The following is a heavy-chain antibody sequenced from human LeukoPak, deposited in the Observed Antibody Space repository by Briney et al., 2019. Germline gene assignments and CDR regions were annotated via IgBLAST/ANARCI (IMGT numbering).Heavy chain of an antibody. V-gene: IGHV3-21*01. CDR3: ARDFGYSYGATFDY. CDR2: ISSIGSYI. D-gene: IGHD5-18*01. J-gene: IGHJ4*02. CDR1: GFTFSSYS. Sequence: GGSLRLSCAASGFTFSSYSMSWVRQAPGKGLEWVSSISSIGSYIYYADSVKGRFTISRDNAKNSLYLQMNSLRAEDTAVYYCARDFGYSYGATFDYWGQGTLVTVSS.